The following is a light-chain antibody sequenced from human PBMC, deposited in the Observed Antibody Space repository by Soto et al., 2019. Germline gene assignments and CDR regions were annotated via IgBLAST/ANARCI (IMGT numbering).Light chain of an antibody. CDR1: SSDVGSYNL. Sequence: QSALTQPASVSGSPGQSITISCTGTSSDVGSYNLVSWYQQHPGKAHKLMIYEGSKRPSGVSNRFSGSKSGNTASLTISGLQAEDEADYYCCSYAGSSTLGVFGTGTKVTVL. CDR3: CSYAGSSTLGV. J-gene: IGLJ1*01. V-gene: IGLV2-23*01. CDR2: EGS.